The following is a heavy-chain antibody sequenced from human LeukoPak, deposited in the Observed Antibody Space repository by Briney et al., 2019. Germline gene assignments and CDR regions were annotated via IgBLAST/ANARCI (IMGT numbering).Heavy chain of an antibody. CDR3: ARRVQKLVGTNWFDP. CDR2: ISPKNGDT. D-gene: IGHD1-26*01. CDR1: GYTFDDEY. V-gene: IGHV1-2*02. Sequence: ASVWVSCKASGYTFDDEYIHWVRQAPGLGLEWMGWISPKNGDTNYAQKFQGRVTMTRDTSISTAYMELRRLKSDGSAVYYCARRVQKLVGTNWFDPWGQGTLVTVSS. J-gene: IGHJ5*02.